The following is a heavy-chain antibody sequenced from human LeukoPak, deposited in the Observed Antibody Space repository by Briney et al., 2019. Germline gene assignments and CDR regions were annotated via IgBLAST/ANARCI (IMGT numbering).Heavy chain of an antibody. J-gene: IGHJ4*02. CDR2: IYWDDDK. Sequence: SGPTLVNPTQTLTLTCTFSGFSLSTSGVGVGWIRQPPGKALEWLALIYWDDDKRYSPSLMSRLTITKDTSKNQVVLIMTNMEPVDTATHYCAHSEGFDYWGQGTLVTVSS. V-gene: IGHV2-5*02. CDR1: GFSLSTSGVG. CDR3: AHSEGFDY.